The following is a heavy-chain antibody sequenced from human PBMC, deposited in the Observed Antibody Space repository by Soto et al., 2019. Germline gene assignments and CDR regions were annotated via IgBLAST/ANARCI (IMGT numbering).Heavy chain of an antibody. J-gene: IGHJ6*03. CDR2: INHSGST. V-gene: IGHV4-34*01. CDR1: GGSFSGYY. D-gene: IGHD5-12*01. CDR3: ARGHRLFDSGYVRRGGDYYYYMDV. Sequence: SETLSLTCAVYGGSFSGYYWSWIRQPPGKGLEWIGEINHSGSTNYNPSLKSRVTISVDTSKNQFSLKLSSVTAADTAVYYCARGHRLFDSGYVRRGGDYYYYMDVWGKGTTVTVSS.